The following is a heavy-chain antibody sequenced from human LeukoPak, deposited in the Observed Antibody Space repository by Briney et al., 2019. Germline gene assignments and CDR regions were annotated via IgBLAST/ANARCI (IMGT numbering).Heavy chain of an antibody. D-gene: IGHD3-16*02. CDR3: AKDWVGYDYVWGSYRPPLGY. Sequence: GGSLRLSCAASGFTFSSYGMHWVRQAPGKGLEWVAVISYDVGKKYYADSVKGRFTISRDNSKNTLYLQMNSLRAEDTAVYYCAKDWVGYDYVWGSYRPPLGYWGQGTLVTVSS. CDR2: ISYDVGKK. J-gene: IGHJ4*02. CDR1: GFTFSSYG. V-gene: IGHV3-30*18.